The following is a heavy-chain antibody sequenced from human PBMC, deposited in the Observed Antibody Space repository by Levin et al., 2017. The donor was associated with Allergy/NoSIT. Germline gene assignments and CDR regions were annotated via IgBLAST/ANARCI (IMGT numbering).Heavy chain of an antibody. CDR3: ARPEYDFLTGHRPPGMDV. Sequence: GASVKVSCKASGGTFSNYVINWVRQAPGQGLEWMGGISLLFRTPSYAQKFQGRVTITADESTSTVYMELSSLRSDDTAVYYCARPEYDFLTGHRPPGMDVWGPGTTVTVSS. CDR2: ISLLFRTP. V-gene: IGHV1-69*13. D-gene: IGHD3-9*01. CDR1: GGTFSNYV. J-gene: IGHJ6*02.